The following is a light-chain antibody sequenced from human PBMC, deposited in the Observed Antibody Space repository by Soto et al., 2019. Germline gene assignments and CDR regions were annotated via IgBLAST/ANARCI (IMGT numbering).Light chain of an antibody. V-gene: IGKV1-33*01. CDR2: DAS. Sequence: DIQMTQSPSYLSASVGDRVTITCQASQDISNYLNWYQQKPGKAPKLLIYDASNLQTGVPSRFSGSGSGTEFTFTISSLQPEDVATYYCQQYDDLPSLLTFGPGTKVDIK. J-gene: IGKJ3*01. CDR1: QDISNY. CDR3: QQYDDLPSLLT.